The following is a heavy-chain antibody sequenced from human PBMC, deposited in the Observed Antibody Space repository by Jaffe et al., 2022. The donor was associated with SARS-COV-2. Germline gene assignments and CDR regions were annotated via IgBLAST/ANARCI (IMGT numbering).Heavy chain of an antibody. D-gene: IGHD1-26*01. CDR1: GGSLSSFF. V-gene: IGHV4-59*01. J-gene: IGHJ3*01. CDR3: AREIVGATKAGAFDV. Sequence: QVQLQESGPGLVKPSETLSLTCTVSGGSLSSFFWTWIRQPPGKGLEWLGYIYNSGNTNYNPSLKSRLTISIDTSKNQFSLNLSSVTAADTAIYYCAREIVGATKAGAFDVWGQGTVVTVSS. CDR2: IYNSGNT.